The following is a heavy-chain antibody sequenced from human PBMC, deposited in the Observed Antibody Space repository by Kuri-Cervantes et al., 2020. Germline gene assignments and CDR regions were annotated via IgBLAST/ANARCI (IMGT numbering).Heavy chain of an antibody. CDR3: ASPTIAVTGIISGTRNAFDI. V-gene: IGHV3-7*01. Sequence: GESLKISCAASGFTFSSYWMSWVRQAPGKGLEWVANIKQDGSEKYYVDSVKGRFTISRDNAKNSLYLQMNSLRAEDTAVYYYASPTIAVTGIISGTRNAFDIWGQGTMVTVSS. CDR2: IKQDGSEK. CDR1: GFTFSSYW. D-gene: IGHD6-19*01. J-gene: IGHJ3*02.